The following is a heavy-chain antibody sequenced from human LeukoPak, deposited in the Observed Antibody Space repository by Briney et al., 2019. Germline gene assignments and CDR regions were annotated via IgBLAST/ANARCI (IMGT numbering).Heavy chain of an antibody. D-gene: IGHD5-24*01. CDR2: IFYIGST. J-gene: IGHJ3*02. CDR3: ARRMATMLAFDI. CDR1: GGPIDTATLF. V-gene: IGHV4-39*01. Sequence: SETLSLTCTLYGGPIDTATLFWGWIRQPPGKGLEYIGSIFYIGSTYYNPSLRGRVTMSVDTSRKQVSLNLSSVTAADTAVYYCARRMATMLAFDIWGQGTMVTVSS.